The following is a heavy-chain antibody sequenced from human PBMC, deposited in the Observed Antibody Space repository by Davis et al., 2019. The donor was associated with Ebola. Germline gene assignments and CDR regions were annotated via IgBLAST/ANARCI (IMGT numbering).Heavy chain of an antibody. J-gene: IGHJ6*02. Sequence: SVKVSCKASGGTFSSYAISWVRQAPGQGLEWMGGIIPIFGTANYAQKFQGRVTITADKSTSTAYMELSSLRSEDTAVYYCARATLNWNGGKYYYYGMDVWGQGTTVTVSS. CDR2: IIPIFGTA. CDR1: GGTFSSYA. D-gene: IGHD1-20*01. V-gene: IGHV1-69*06. CDR3: ARATLNWNGGKYYYYGMDV.